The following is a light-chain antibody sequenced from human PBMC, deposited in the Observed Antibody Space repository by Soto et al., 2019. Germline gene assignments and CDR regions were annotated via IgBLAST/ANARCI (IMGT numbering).Light chain of an antibody. J-gene: IGLJ1*01. V-gene: IGLV4-60*03. CDR3: QTLDSNTLTYV. CDR1: SGHSSYI. Sequence: QSVLTQSSSASASLGSSVKLTCTLSSGHSSYIIAWHQQQPGKAPRYLMKLEGSGSYNKGSGVPDRFSGSSSGADRYLTISNPQSEDEGDYYCQTLDSNTLTYVFGTGTKLTVL. CDR2: LEGSGSY.